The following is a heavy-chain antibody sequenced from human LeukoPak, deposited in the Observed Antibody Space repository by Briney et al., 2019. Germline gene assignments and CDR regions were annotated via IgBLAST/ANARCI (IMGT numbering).Heavy chain of an antibody. D-gene: IGHD3-3*01. Sequence: SETLSLTCAVYGGSFSGYYWSWIRQPPGKGLEWIGEINHSGSTNYNPSLKSRVTISVDTSKNQFSLKLSSVTAADTAVYYCARGGIFGVVLTPSTLNWFDPWGQGTLSPSPQ. CDR2: INHSGST. V-gene: IGHV4-34*01. CDR3: ARGGIFGVVLTPSTLNWFDP. J-gene: IGHJ5*02. CDR1: GGSFSGYY.